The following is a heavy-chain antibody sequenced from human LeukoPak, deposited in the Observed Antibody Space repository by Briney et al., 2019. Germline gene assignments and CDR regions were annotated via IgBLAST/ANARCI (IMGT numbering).Heavy chain of an antibody. D-gene: IGHD7-27*01. CDR3: VKDLWGDYVDY. Sequence: GGSLRPSCSASGFTFSSYVMHWVRQAPGKGLEYVSAISSNGGSTYYADSVKGRFTISRDNSKNTLYLQMSSLRAEDTAVYYCVKDLWGDYVDYWGQGTLVTVSS. CDR1: GFTFSSYV. CDR2: ISSNGGST. V-gene: IGHV3-64D*06. J-gene: IGHJ4*02.